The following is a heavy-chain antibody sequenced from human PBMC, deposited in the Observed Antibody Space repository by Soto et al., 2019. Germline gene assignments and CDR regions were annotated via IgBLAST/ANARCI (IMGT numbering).Heavy chain of an antibody. CDR1: GGTFSSYA. CDR2: IIPIFGTA. D-gene: IGHD2-2*02. CDR3: ARGHCSSTSCYTGHFDYYYGMDV. Sequence: ASVKVSCKASGGTFSSYAISWVRQAPGQGLEWMGGIIPIFGTANYAQKFQGRVTITADESTSTAYMELSSLRSEDTAVYYCARGHCSSTSCYTGHFDYYYGMDVWGQGTTVTVSS. J-gene: IGHJ6*02. V-gene: IGHV1-69*13.